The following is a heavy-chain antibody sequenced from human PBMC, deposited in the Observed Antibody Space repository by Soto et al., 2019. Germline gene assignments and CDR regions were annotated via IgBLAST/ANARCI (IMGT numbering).Heavy chain of an antibody. CDR2: IYTGGAT. Sequence: GGSLRLSCAASGFTVVSHYMSWVRQAPGKGLEWVSVIYTGGATYYADSVKGRFTISRDNSKNTLHLQMNSLRADDTAVYYCATSPRDFYFDSWGQGTLVTVSS. J-gene: IGHJ4*02. CDR1: GFTVVSHY. D-gene: IGHD3-3*01. V-gene: IGHV3-53*01. CDR3: ATSPRDFYFDS.